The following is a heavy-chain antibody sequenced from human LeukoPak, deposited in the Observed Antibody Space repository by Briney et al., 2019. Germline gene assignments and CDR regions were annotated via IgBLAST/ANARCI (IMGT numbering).Heavy chain of an antibody. V-gene: IGHV4-38-2*02. D-gene: IGHD3-10*01. CDR1: GYSISSGYY. Sequence: SETLSLTCTVSGYSISSGYYWGWIRQPPGKGLEWIGDIFYSGSTYYSPSLKSRVTISLDTSRNQFSLKLTSVTAADTAVYYCAKSNGYGLVDIWGQGTMVTVSS. CDR2: IFYSGST. CDR3: AKSNGYGLVDI. J-gene: IGHJ3*02.